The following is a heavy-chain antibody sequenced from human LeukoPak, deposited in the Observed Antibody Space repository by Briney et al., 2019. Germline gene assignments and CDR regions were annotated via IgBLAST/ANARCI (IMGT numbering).Heavy chain of an antibody. Sequence: SETLSLTCTVSGGSISSSSYYWGWIRQPPGKGLEWIGSIYYSGSTYYNPSLKSRVTISVDTSKNQFSLKLSSVTAADTAVYYCARLARDDFDWPAPAFDYWGQGTLVTVSS. J-gene: IGHJ4*02. V-gene: IGHV4-39*01. CDR2: IYYSGST. D-gene: IGHD3-9*01. CDR3: ARLARDDFDWPAPAFDY. CDR1: GGSISSSSYY.